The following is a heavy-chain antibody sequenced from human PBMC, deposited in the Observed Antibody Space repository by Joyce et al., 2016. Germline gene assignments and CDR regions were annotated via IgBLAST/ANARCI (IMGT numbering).Heavy chain of an antibody. J-gene: IGHJ6*04. V-gene: IGHV3-53*01. CDR1: GFTVSSDF. CDR3: ATRGA. Sequence: VQVVESGGGLIQHGGSLRLSCAVSGFTVSSDFMMWVRQAPGEVLGWVSTIYSGTDSTHYAASVEGRFTISRDNSKNTLSLQMNTLRGEDTARYYCATRGAWGKGTTVTVSS. CDR2: IYSGTDST.